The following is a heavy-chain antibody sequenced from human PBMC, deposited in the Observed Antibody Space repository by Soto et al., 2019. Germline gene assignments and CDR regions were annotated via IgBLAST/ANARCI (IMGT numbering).Heavy chain of an antibody. CDR2: IKEDGSVT. CDR1: DFTISPYW. Sequence: GGSLRLSCATSDFTISPYWMTWVRQTPGQGLEFVANIKEDGSVTNYVDSVKGRFTISRDNAKNSLYLQMNSLRAEDTAVYYCGTDQWGGAFDLWGRGTTVTVSS. D-gene: IGHD3-10*01. J-gene: IGHJ3*01. V-gene: IGHV3-7*01. CDR3: GTDQWGGAFDL.